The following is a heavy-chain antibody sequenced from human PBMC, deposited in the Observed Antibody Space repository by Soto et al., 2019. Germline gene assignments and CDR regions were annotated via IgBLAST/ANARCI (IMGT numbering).Heavy chain of an antibody. CDR3: AKISHLRYFDWLFDY. Sequence: GGSLRLSCAASGFTFSSYAMSWVRQAPGKGPEWVSAISGSGGSTYYADSVKGRFTISRDNSKNTLYLQMNSLRAEDTAVYYCAKISHLRYFDWLFDYWGQGTLVTVSS. J-gene: IGHJ4*02. CDR2: ISGSGGST. D-gene: IGHD3-9*01. CDR1: GFTFSSYA. V-gene: IGHV3-23*01.